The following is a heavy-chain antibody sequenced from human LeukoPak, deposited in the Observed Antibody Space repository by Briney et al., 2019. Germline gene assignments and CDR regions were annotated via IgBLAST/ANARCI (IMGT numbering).Heavy chain of an antibody. CDR2: INHSGST. D-gene: IGHD3-10*01. CDR1: GGSFSGYY. J-gene: IGHJ4*02. Sequence: SETLSLTCAVYGGSFSGYYWSWIRQPPGKGLEWIGEINHSGSTNYNPSLKSRVTISVDTSKNQFSLKLSSVTAADTAVYYCARRLWAVRGVIKGFDYWGQGTLVTVSS. CDR3: ARRLWAVRGVIKGFDY. V-gene: IGHV4-34*01.